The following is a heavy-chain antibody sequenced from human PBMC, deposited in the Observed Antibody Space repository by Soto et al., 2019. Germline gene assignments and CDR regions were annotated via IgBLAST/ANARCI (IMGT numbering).Heavy chain of an antibody. CDR2: IIPIFGTA. CDR1: GGTFSSYA. D-gene: IGHD1-26*01. J-gene: IGHJ4*02. V-gene: IGHV1-69*13. CDR3: ARNRELRIPWYFDY. Sequence: ASVKVSCKASGGTFSSYAISWVRQAPGQGLEWMGGIIPIFGTANYAQKFQGRVTITADESTSTAYMELSSLRSEDTAVYYCARNRELRIPWYFDYWGQGTLVTVSS.